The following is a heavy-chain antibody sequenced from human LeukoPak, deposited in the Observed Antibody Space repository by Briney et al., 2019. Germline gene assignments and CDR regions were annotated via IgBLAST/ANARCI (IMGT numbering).Heavy chain of an antibody. V-gene: IGHV3-9*01. CDR3: AKWTYYFDY. J-gene: IGHJ4*02. Sequence: GGSLRLSCAASGFTLDDYAMHWVRQAPGKGLEWVSGISWNSGSIGYADSVKGRFTISRDNAKNSLYLQMNSLRAEDTALYYCAKWTYYFDYWGQGTLVTVSS. D-gene: IGHD3/OR15-3a*01. CDR1: GFTLDDYA. CDR2: ISWNSGSI.